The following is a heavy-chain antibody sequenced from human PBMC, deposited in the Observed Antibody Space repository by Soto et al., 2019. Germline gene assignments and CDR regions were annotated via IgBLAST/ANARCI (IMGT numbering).Heavy chain of an antibody. CDR2: IKQDGSAR. V-gene: IGHV3-7*01. CDR3: ERDFYGGFSFGPGDH. Sequence: PGGSLRLSSVASGFTFWGDWMSWVRQGPGKGLEWVANIKQDGSARQYLDSVRGRFTISRDNSKNSVYLQMTSLRPGDTALYYCERDFYGGFSFGPGDHWNQGTLLPVSS. CDR1: GFTFWGDW. D-gene: IGHD2-15*01. J-gene: IGHJ4*02.